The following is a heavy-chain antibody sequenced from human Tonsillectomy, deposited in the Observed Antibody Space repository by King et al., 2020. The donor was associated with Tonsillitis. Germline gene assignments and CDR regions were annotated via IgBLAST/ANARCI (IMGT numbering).Heavy chain of an antibody. J-gene: IGHJ3*02. CDR1: GFTFSNYS. CDR3: ARNIIVNGITGFGFDI. CDR2: ISRSFSTI. D-gene: IGHD1-7*01. V-gene: IGHV3-48*01. Sequence: VQLVESGGGLVQPGGSLRLSCAASGFTFSNYSMGWVRQAPGKGLEWVSYISRSFSTIYYADSVKGRFTISRDNAKNSLYLQMNSLRAEDTAVYYCARNIIVNGITGFGFDIWGQGAMVTVSS.